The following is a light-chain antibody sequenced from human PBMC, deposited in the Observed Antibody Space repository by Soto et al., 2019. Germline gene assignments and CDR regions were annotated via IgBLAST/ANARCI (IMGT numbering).Light chain of an antibody. Sequence: DLVMTQSPLSLPVTPGEPASISCRSSQSLLHSNGYNYLDWYLQRPGQSPQLLIYLGSNRASGVPDRFSGSGSGTDFTLKISRVEAEDVGLYYCMQALQPSWTFGQGTKVEIK. J-gene: IGKJ1*01. V-gene: IGKV2-28*01. CDR3: MQALQPSWT. CDR1: QSLLHSNGYNY. CDR2: LGS.